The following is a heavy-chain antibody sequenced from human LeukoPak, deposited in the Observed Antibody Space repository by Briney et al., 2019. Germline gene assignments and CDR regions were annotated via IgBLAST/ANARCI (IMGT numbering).Heavy chain of an antibody. V-gene: IGHV3-48*02. Sequence: PGGSLRLSCAASGYTFSGSWMTWVRQAPGKGLEWVSYISSSSSTIYYADSVKGRFTISRDNAKNSLYLQMNSLRDEDTAVYYCARVTGGEGGYWGQGTLVTVSS. CDR3: ARVTGGEGGY. J-gene: IGHJ4*02. D-gene: IGHD3-9*01. CDR1: GYTFSGSW. CDR2: ISSSSSTI.